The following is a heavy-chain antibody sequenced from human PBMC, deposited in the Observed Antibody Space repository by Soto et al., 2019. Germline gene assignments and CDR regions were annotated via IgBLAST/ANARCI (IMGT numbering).Heavy chain of an antibody. CDR3: WRLLLDTRGYHFDT. V-gene: IGHV2-70*01. CDR2: IDWEDEK. J-gene: IGHJ4*01. Sequence: GPPQVNSTQTLPLTCRFSGFSLNTVSMCVSRIRQTPGKALEWLALIDWEDEKFYSASLKTRLTISSDTSKNQVVLTMTNMHPAYTGTYYFWRLLLDTRGYHFDTCGIGTLDTDSS. CDR1: GFSLNTVSMC. D-gene: IGHD3-22*01.